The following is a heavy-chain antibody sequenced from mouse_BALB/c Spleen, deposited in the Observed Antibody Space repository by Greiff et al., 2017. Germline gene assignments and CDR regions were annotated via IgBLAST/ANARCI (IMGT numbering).Heavy chain of an antibody. V-gene: IGHV10-1*02. Sequence: GGGLVQPKGSLKLSCAASGFTFNTYAMNWVRQAPGKGLEWVARIRSKSNNYATYYADSVKDRFTISRDDSQSMLYLQMNNLKTEDTAMYYCVRHYYGFAYWGQGTLVTVSA. CDR3: VRHYYGFAY. CDR1: GFTFNTYA. D-gene: IGHD1-1*01. CDR2: IRSKSNNYAT. J-gene: IGHJ3*01.